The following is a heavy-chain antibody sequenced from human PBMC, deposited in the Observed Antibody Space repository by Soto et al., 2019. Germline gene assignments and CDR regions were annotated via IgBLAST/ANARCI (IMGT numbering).Heavy chain of an antibody. D-gene: IGHD3-22*01. J-gene: IGHJ6*02. CDR1: GFTFSNAW. CDR3: AREYYYDSSGYSHWGGGMDV. Sequence: EVQLVESGGGLVKPGGSLRLSCAASGFTFSNAWLSWVRQAPGKGLEWVGRTRNKANSYTTEYAASVKGRFTISRDDSKNSLYLQMNSLKTEDTAVYYCAREYYYDSSGYSHWGGGMDVWGQGTTVTVSS. V-gene: IGHV3-72*01. CDR2: TRNKANSYTT.